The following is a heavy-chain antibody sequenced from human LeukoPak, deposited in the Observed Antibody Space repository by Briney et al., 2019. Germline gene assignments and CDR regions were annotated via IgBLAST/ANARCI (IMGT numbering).Heavy chain of an antibody. Sequence: GESLKISCKGSGYSFTSYWIGWVRQMPGKGLEWMGIIYPGDSDTRYSPSFQGQVTISADKSIGTAYLQWSSLKASDTAMYYCARHLGDGVVVPANWFDPWGQGTLVTVSS. CDR2: IYPGDSDT. V-gene: IGHV5-51*01. CDR3: ARHLGDGVVVPANWFDP. CDR1: GYSFTSYW. J-gene: IGHJ5*02. D-gene: IGHD2-2*01.